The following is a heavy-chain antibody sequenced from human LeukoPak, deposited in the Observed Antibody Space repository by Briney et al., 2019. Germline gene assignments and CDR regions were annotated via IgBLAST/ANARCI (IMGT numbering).Heavy chain of an antibody. CDR1: GGSISSSYS. V-gene: IGHV4-39*01. D-gene: IGHD6-6*01. Sequence: SETLSLTCTVSGGSISSSYSWGWIRQPPGKGLEWIGNIYYSGSTYYNSSLKSRVTISVDTSKNQFSLKLSSVTAADTAVYYCARKGGGQLVNTRRWFDPWGQGTLVTVSS. CDR2: IYYSGST. J-gene: IGHJ5*02. CDR3: ARKGGGQLVNTRRWFDP.